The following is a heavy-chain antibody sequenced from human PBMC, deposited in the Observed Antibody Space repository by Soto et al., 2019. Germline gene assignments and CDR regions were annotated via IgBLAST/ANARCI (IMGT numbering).Heavy chain of an antibody. V-gene: IGHV5-51*01. CDR2: IYPGDSGA. J-gene: IGHJ6*02. CDR1: GYSFTDYW. CDR3: ARQTTGWFGMDV. Sequence: PGASLKISCKGAGYSFTDYWIGWVRQMPGKGLEWMGIIYPGDSGARYSPSFQGQVSISADKSVNTAYLQWGSLKASDTAMYYCARQTTGWFGMDVWGQGTTVTVSS. D-gene: IGHD6-19*01.